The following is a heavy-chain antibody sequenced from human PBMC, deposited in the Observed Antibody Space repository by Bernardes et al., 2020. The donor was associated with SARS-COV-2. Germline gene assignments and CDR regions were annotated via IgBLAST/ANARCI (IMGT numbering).Heavy chain of an antibody. Sequence: SETLSLTCTVSGGSISSYYWSWIRQPPGKGLEWIGYIYYSGSTNYNPSLKSRVTISVDTSKNQFSLKLSSVTAADTAVYYCARGHSSWISYYFDYWGQGTLVTGSS. D-gene: IGHD6-13*01. CDR1: GGSISSYY. V-gene: IGHV4-59*01. J-gene: IGHJ4*02. CDR3: ARGHSSWISYYFDY. CDR2: IYYSGST.